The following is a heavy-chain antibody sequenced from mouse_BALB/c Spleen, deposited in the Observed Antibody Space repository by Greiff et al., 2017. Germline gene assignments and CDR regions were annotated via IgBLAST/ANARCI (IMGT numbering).Heavy chain of an antibody. J-gene: IGHJ2*01. V-gene: IGHV1-63*02. Sequence: VQLQQSGAELVRPGTSVKISCKASGYTFTNYWLGWVKQRPGHGLEWIGDIYPGGGYTNYNEKFKGKATLTADTSSSTAYMQLSSLTSEDSAVYFCAREGEYGNYLYYFDYWGQGTTLTVSS. CDR1: GYTFTNYW. CDR2: IYPGGGYT. CDR3: AREGEYGNYLYYFDY. D-gene: IGHD2-1*01.